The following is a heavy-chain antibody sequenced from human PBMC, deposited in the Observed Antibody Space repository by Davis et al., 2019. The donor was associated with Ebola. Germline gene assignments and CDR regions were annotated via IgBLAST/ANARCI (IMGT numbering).Heavy chain of an antibody. CDR3: ARDRGGYDGNWFDP. D-gene: IGHD5-12*01. Sequence: AASVKVSCKASGYTFTSYDINWVRQATGQGLEWMGWMNPNSGNTGYAQKFQGRVTMTRDTSISTAYMELSSLRSEDTAVYYCARDRGGYDGNWFDPWGQGTLVTVSS. CDR1: GYTFTSYD. J-gene: IGHJ5*02. CDR2: MNPNSGNT. V-gene: IGHV1-8*01.